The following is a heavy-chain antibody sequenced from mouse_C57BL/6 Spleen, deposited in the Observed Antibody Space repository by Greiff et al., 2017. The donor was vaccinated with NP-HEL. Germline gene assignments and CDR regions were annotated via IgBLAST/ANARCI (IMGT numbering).Heavy chain of an antibody. J-gene: IGHJ3*01. CDR3: TTLGGWLLRFAY. V-gene: IGHV14-4*01. Sequence: VQLQQSGAELVRPGASVKLSCTASGFNIKDDYMHWVKQRPEQGLEWIGWIGPENGDTEYASKVQGKATITADTSSNTAYLQLSSLTSEDTAVYYCTTLGGWLLRFAYWGQGTLVTVSA. CDR1: GFNIKDDY. CDR2: IGPENGDT. D-gene: IGHD2-3*01.